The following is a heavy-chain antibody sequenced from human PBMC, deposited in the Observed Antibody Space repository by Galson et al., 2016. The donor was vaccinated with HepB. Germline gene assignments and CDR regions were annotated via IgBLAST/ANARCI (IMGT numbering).Heavy chain of an antibody. J-gene: IGHJ4*02. D-gene: IGHD3-16*01. CDR3: ARGEIGNTLD. V-gene: IGHV3-30-3*01. CDR2: ISFDGSNR. Sequence: SLRLSCAASGFTFYTFTMHWVRQSPGKGPECVAAISFDGSNRHYADSVRGRFTISIDNPRKKLYLKMDSLTTEDTAGYYCARGEIGNTLDWGQGALVTVSS. CDR1: GFTFYTFT.